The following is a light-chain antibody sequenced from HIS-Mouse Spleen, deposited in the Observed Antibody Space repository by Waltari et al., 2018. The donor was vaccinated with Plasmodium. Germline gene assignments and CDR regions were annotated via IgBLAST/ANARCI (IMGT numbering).Light chain of an antibody. CDR2: KDS. CDR3: YSAADNNRV. J-gene: IGLJ3*02. V-gene: IGLV3-27*01. CDR1: VLAKKY. Sequence: SYELTQPSSVSVSPGQTARITCSGDVLAKKYARWFQQKPGQAPVRVIYKDSERPSGIPGRFSGSSSGTTVTLTISGAQVEDEADYYCYSAADNNRVFGGGTKLTVL.